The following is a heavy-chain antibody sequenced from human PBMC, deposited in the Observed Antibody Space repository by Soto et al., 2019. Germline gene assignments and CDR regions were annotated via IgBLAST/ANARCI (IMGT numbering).Heavy chain of an antibody. D-gene: IGHD3-3*01. CDR2: ISAYNGNT. V-gene: IGHV1-18*01. J-gene: IGHJ5*02. CDR3: ARDLGRRFLEWLLGWFDP. Sequence: GASVKVSCKASGYTFTSYGISWVRQAPGQGLEWMGWISAYNGNTNYAQKLQGRVTMTTDTSTSTAYMELRSLRSDDTAVYYCARDLGRRFLEWLLGWFDPWGQGTLVTVSS. CDR1: GYTFTSYG.